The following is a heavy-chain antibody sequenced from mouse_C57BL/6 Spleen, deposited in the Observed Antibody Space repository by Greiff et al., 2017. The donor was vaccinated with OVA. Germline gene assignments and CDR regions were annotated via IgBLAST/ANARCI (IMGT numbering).Heavy chain of an antibody. CDR1: GYAFSSSW. CDR3: ASPNWDESWFAY. V-gene: IGHV1-82*01. Sequence: VQRVESGPELVKPGASVKISCKASGYAFSSSWMNWVKQRPGKGLEWIGRIYPGDGDTNYNGKFKGKATLTADKSSSTAYMQLSSLTSEDSAVYFCASPNWDESWFAYWGQGTLVTVSA. CDR2: IYPGDGDT. J-gene: IGHJ3*01. D-gene: IGHD4-1*02.